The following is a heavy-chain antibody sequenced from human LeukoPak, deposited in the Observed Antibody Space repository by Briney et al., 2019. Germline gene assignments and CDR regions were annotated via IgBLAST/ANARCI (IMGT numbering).Heavy chain of an antibody. CDR2: ISGSGGST. J-gene: IGHJ4*02. D-gene: IGHD5-12*01. Sequence: GGSLRLSCAASGFTVSSNYMSWVRQAPGKGLEWVSAISGSGGSTYHADSVKGRITISRDNSKNTLYLQMNSLRAEDTAVYYCARRVATYYFDYWGQGTLVTVSS. CDR3: ARRVATYYFDY. V-gene: IGHV3-23*01. CDR1: GFTVSSNY.